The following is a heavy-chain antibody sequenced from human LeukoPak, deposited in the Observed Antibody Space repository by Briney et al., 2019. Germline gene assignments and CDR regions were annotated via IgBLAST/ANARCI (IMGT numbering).Heavy chain of an antibody. J-gene: IGHJ4*02. CDR2: LYSDGNT. CDR1: GFTVITND. D-gene: IGHD1-14*01. Sequence: GGSLRLACAASGFTVITNDMTWVRQPPRKGLELVSVLYSDGNTKYADSVQGRFAISRDNSKNTLYLEMNSLSPDDTAVYYCARGVEPLAANTLAYWGQGTLVTVSS. V-gene: IGHV3-53*01. CDR3: ARGVEPLAANTLAY.